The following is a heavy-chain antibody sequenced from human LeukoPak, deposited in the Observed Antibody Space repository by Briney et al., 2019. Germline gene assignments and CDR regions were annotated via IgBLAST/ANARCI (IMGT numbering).Heavy chain of an antibody. CDR1: GFTFSSYW. J-gene: IGHJ4*02. D-gene: IGHD2-2*01. V-gene: IGHV3-7*01. CDR2: IKQDGSEK. CDR3: ARELYCSSTSCLRYFDY. Sequence: GGSLRLSCAASGFTFSSYWMSWVRQAPGKGLEWVANIKQDGSEKYYVDSVKGRFTISRDNAKNSLYLQMNSLRAEDTAEYYCARELYCSSTSCLRYFDYWGQGTLVTVSS.